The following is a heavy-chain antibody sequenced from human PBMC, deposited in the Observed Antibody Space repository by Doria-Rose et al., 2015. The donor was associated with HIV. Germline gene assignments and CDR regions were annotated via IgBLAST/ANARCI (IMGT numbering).Heavy chain of an antibody. CDR1: ACSISHYY. CDR3: ARVLSGTYDY. Sequence: QVQLVQSGPGLVKPSESLSLTCSVAACSISHYYWSWIRQPPGKGLEYIGDISYTGSTNYSLSLKSRVSISIDTSKNKFSLRLSSVTAADTAVYYCARVLSGTYDYWGQGTLVTVSS. V-gene: IGHV4-59*01. D-gene: IGHD1-26*01. J-gene: IGHJ4*02. CDR2: ISYTGST.